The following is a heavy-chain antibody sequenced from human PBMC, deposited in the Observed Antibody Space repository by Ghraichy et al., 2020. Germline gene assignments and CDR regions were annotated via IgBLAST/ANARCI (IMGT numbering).Heavy chain of an antibody. V-gene: IGHV4-39*01. J-gene: IGHJ4*02. Sequence: SQTLSLTCAVSGGSISSSSYYWGWIRQPPGKGLEWIGTIHNSGSTNYNPSLKSRVTISVDTSKNQFSLKLSSVTAADTAVYYCASQNNALGVDYWGQGTLVTVSS. D-gene: IGHD3-16*01. CDR2: IHNSGST. CDR1: GGSISSSSYY. CDR3: ASQNNALGVDY.